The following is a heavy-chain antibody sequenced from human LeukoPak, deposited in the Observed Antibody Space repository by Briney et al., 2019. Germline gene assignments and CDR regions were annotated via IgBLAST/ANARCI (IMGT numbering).Heavy chain of an antibody. V-gene: IGHV4-39*07. Sequence: SETLSLTCSVSGGSISTGTYYWGWIRQPPGKRLEWIGSIFHGGSTYYNPSLKSRVTISVDKSKNQFSLKLSSVTAADTAVYYCARADIAAAGYNWFDPWGQGTLVTVSS. CDR2: IFHGGST. J-gene: IGHJ5*02. CDR3: ARADIAAAGYNWFDP. CDR1: GGSISTGTYY. D-gene: IGHD6-13*01.